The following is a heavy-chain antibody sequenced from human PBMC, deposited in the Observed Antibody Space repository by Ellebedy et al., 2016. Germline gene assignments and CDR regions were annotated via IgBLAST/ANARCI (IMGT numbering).Heavy chain of an antibody. D-gene: IGHD5-18*01. V-gene: IGHV4-59*02. CDR1: GGSVSRDY. J-gene: IGHJ4*02. CDR2: ISFSGFS. CDR3: ARLPSGNIFGYFDY. Sequence: GSLRLSCTVSGGSVSRDYWSWIRQPPGKGLEWIGYISFSGFSKYNPSPKSRVTISGDTSKSEFSLNLSSVTAADTAVYYCARLPSGNIFGYFDYWGQGILVTVSS.